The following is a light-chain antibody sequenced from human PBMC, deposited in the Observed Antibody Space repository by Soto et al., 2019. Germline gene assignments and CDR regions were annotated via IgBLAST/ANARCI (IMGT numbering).Light chain of an antibody. J-gene: IGLJ1*01. CDR3: SSYASATTDV. CDR1: SSDVGAYNY. V-gene: IGLV2-14*01. Sequence: QSALTQPASVSGSPGPSITISCTGTSSDVGAYNYDSWYQQYPGEAPKVIIYDVSHRPAGVSNRFSGSKSGNTASLTISGLQTQDEADYYCSSYASATTDVFGTGTKVTVL. CDR2: DVS.